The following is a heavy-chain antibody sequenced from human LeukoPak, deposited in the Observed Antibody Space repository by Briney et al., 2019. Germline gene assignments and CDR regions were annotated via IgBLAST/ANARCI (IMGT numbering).Heavy chain of an antibody. D-gene: IGHD2-15*01. CDR1: GFTFSSYS. J-gene: IGHJ4*02. Sequence: GGSLRLSCAASGFTFSSYSMNWVRQAPGKGLEWVSSISSSSSYIYYADSVKGRFTISRDNAKNSLYLQMNSLRAEDTAVYYCAKEKVGYLGYWGQGTLVTVSS. CDR2: ISSSSSYI. V-gene: IGHV3-21*04. CDR3: AKEKVGYLGY.